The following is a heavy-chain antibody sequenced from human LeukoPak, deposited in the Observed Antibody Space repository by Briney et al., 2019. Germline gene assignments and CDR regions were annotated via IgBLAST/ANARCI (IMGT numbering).Heavy chain of an antibody. D-gene: IGHD4-23*01. CDR2: INSDGSST. Sequence: PGGSLRLSCAASGFTFSSYWMHWVRQAPGKGLVWVSRINSDGSSTSYADSVKGRFTISRDNAKNTLYLQMNSPRAEDTAVYYCAREDYGGNSGYWGQGTLVTVSS. V-gene: IGHV3-74*01. J-gene: IGHJ4*02. CDR3: AREDYGGNSGY. CDR1: GFTFSSYW.